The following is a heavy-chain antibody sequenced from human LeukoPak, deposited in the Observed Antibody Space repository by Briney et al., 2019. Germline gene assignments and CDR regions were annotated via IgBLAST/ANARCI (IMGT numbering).Heavy chain of an antibody. D-gene: IGHD2-21*02. Sequence: SETLSLTCTVSGGSISSYYWSWIRQPAGKGLEWIGRIYTSGSTNYNPSLKSRVTMSVDTSKNQFSLKLSSVTAADTAVYYCARDRPGLLFSSYFDYWGQGTLVTVSS. CDR1: GGSISSYY. CDR2: IYTSGST. CDR3: ARDRPGLLFSSYFDY. V-gene: IGHV4-4*07. J-gene: IGHJ4*02.